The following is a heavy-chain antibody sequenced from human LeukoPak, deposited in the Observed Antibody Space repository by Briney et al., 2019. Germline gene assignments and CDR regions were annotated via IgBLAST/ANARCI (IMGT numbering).Heavy chain of an antibody. CDR2: INPNSGGT. Sequence: ASVKVSCKASGYTFTGYYMHWVRQAPGQGLEWMGWINPNSGGTNYAQKFQGRVTMTRDTSISTAYMELSRLRSDDTAVYYCARDLYSYGLQVDYWGQGTLVTVSS. J-gene: IGHJ4*02. D-gene: IGHD5-18*01. V-gene: IGHV1-2*02. CDR3: ARDLYSYGLQVDY. CDR1: GYTFTGYY.